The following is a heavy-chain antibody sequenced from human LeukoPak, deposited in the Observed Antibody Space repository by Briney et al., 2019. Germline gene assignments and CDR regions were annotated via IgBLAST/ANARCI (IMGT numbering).Heavy chain of an antibody. CDR3: ARPLAGTFARGFHY. V-gene: IGHV4-39*01. J-gene: IGHJ4*02. CDR2: IFYSGST. Sequence: SETLSLTCTVSGGSISSSSYYWGWIRQPPGKGLEWIGSIFYSGSTYYNPSLKSRVTISVDTSKNQFSLKLSSVTAADTAVYYCARPLAGTFARGFHYWGQGTLVTVSS. CDR1: GGSISSSSYY. D-gene: IGHD6-19*01.